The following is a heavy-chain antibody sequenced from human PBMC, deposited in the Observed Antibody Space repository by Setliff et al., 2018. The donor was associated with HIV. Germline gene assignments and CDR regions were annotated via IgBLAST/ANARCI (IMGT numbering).Heavy chain of an antibody. CDR1: GYTFNNYA. CDR3: ARMATVYYYYMDV. Sequence: ASVKVSCKASGYTFNNYALYWVRQAPGQGLEWMGWINTNTGNPTYAQGFTGRFVFSLDTSVSTAYLQISGLKAEDTAVYYCARMATVYYYYMDVWGKGTTVTVSS. D-gene: IGHD4-4*01. J-gene: IGHJ6*03. V-gene: IGHV7-4-1*02. CDR2: INTNTGNP.